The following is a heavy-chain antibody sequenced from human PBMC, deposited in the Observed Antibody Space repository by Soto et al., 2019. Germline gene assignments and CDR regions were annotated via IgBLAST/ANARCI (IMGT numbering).Heavy chain of an antibody. J-gene: IGHJ6*02. CDR2: IDPSDSYT. CDR1: GYSFTSYW. V-gene: IGHV5-10-1*01. Sequence: GESLKISCKGSGYSFTSYWISWVRQMPGKGLEWMGRIDPSDSYTNYSPSFQGHVTISADKSISTAYLQWSSPKASDTAMYYCARTSMQSRGYSYGHGGMDVWGQGTTVTVSS. D-gene: IGHD5-18*01. CDR3: ARTSMQSRGYSYGHGGMDV.